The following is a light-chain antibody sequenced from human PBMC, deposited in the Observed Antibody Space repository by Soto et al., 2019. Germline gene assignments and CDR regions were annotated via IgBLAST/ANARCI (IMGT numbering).Light chain of an antibody. J-gene: IGKJ4*01. CDR1: QSVDIY. Sequence: ETVLTQSPATLSLSPGERATLSCRASQSVDIYLAWYQQKSGQAPRLLIYDASNRATGIPARFSGSGSGTDFTLTISSLEPEDFAVYYCQQYNKWPITFGGGTKVEIK. V-gene: IGKV3-11*01. CDR2: DAS. CDR3: QQYNKWPIT.